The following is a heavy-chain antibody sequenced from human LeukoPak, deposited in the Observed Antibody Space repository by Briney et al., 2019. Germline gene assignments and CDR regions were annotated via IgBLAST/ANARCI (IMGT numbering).Heavy chain of an antibody. CDR2: IYHSGST. Sequence: PSETLSLTCAVSGGSISSSNWWSWVRQPPGKGLEWIGEIYHSGSTNYNPSLKSRVNISVDKSKNQFSLKLSSVTAADTAVYYCARDHSGYDGDDYWAREPWSPSPQ. CDR1: GGSISSSNW. J-gene: IGHJ4*02. D-gene: IGHD5-12*01. V-gene: IGHV4-4*02. CDR3: ARDHSGYDGDDY.